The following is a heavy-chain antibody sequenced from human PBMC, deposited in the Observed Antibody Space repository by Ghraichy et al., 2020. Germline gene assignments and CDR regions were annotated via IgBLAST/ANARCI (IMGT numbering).Heavy chain of an antibody. J-gene: IGHJ4*02. CDR3: ARKNFGDYTFGY. CDR1: GGSISGYH. Sequence: SETLSLTCTVSGGSISGYHWNWIRQPPGKGLEWIGYIFYSGSSNYNPSLKTRVSLSIDTSKNQFSLKLNSVTAADTAVYYCARKNFGDYTFGYWGQGALVTVSS. V-gene: IGHV4-59*01. D-gene: IGHD4-17*01. CDR2: IFYSGSS.